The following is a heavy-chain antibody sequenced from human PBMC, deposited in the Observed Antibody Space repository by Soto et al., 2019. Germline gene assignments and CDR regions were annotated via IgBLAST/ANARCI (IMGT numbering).Heavy chain of an antibody. CDR2: IIPILGIA. CDR3: GGWGEGLRIRLPGYDMDV. CDR1: GGTFSSYT. V-gene: IGHV1-69*02. J-gene: IGHJ6*03. D-gene: IGHD5-12*01. Sequence: QVQLVQSGAEVKKPGSSVKVSCKASGGTFSSYTISWVRQAPGQGLEWMGRIIPILGIANYAQKFQGRVKMPADKPTSTGYMEMSSLRYEDTAVDYCGGWGEGLRIRLPGYDMDVWGKGTTVTVSS.